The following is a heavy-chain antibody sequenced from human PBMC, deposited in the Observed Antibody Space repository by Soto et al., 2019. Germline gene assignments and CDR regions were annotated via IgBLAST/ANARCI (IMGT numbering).Heavy chain of an antibody. CDR3: AKDLKQWLGFDY. D-gene: IGHD6-19*01. J-gene: IGHJ4*02. CDR1: GFTFDDYT. V-gene: IGHV3-43*01. CDR2: ISWDGGST. Sequence: EVQLVESGGVVVQPGGSLRLSCAASGFTFDDYTMHWVRQAPGKGLEWVSLISWDGGSTYYADSVKGRFTISRDNSKNSLYLQMNSLRTEDTSLYYCAKDLKQWLGFDYWGQGTLVTVSS.